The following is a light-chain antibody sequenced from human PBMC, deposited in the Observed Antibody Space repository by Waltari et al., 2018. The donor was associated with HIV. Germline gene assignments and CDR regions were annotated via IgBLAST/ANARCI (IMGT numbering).Light chain of an antibody. V-gene: IGLV1-44*01. CDR2: SNN. CDR1: SSNIGSNT. CDR3: AAWDDSLNGPGVV. Sequence: QSVLTQPPSASGTPGQRLTISCSGSSSNIGSNTVNWYQQLPGTAPKLLIYSNNQRPSVVPDRFSGSKSGTSASLAISGLQSEDEADYYCAAWDDSLNGPGVVFGGGTKLTVL. J-gene: IGLJ2*01.